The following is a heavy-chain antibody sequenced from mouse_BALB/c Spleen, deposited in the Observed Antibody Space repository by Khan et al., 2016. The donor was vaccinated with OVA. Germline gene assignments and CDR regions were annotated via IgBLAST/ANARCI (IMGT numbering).Heavy chain of an antibody. D-gene: IGHD1-1*01. CDR3: TRETVVDIYWYFDV. V-gene: IGHV7-3*02. Sequence: EVELVESGGGSVQPGGSLRLSCATSGFTFTDYYMSWVRQPPGKALEWLGFIRNKANGYTTEYSASVKGRFTISRDNSQSVLYLQRNTLRAEDSATYYCTRETVVDIYWYFDVWGAGTTVTVSS. CDR1: GFTFTDYY. CDR2: IRNKANGYTT. J-gene: IGHJ1*01.